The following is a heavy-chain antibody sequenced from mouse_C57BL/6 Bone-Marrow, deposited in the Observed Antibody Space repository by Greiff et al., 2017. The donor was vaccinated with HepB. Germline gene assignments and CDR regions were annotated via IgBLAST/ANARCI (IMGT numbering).Heavy chain of an antibody. Sequence: EVMLVESGGGLVQPGGSLSLSCAASGFTFTDYYMSWVRQPPGKALEWLGFIRNKANGYTTEYSASVKGRFTISRDNSQSILYLQMNALRAEDSATYYCARPNHDEVPYGYFDVWGTGTTVTVSS. V-gene: IGHV7-3*01. CDR1: GFTFTDYY. D-gene: IGHD2-12*01. CDR2: IRNKANGYTT. CDR3: ARPNHDEVPYGYFDV. J-gene: IGHJ1*03.